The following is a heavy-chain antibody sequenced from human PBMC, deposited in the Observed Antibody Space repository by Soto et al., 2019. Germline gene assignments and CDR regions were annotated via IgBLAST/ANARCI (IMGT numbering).Heavy chain of an antibody. CDR2: IYHSGST. CDR3: ARGSRRSMVRGAPVNWFDP. D-gene: IGHD3-10*01. J-gene: IGHJ5*02. V-gene: IGHV4-30-2*01. Sequence: SETLSLTCAVSGGSISSGGYSWSWIRQPPGKGLEWIGYIYHSGSTYYNPSLKSRVTISVDRSKNQFSLKLSSVTAADTAVYYCARGSRRSMVRGAPVNWFDPWGQGTLVTVSS. CDR1: GGSISSGGYS.